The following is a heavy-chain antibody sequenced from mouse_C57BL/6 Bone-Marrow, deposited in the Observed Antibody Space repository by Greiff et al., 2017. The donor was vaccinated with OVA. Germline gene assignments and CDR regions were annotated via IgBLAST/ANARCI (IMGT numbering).Heavy chain of an antibody. V-gene: IGHV14-4*01. CDR1: GFNIKDAY. CDR3: TRRLLPWFAY. J-gene: IGHJ3*01. D-gene: IGHD2-3*01. CDR2: IDPENGDT. Sequence: VQLQQSGAELVRPGASVKLSCTASGFNIKDAYMHWVKQRPEQGLEWIGWIDPENGDTEYASKFQGKATITADTSSNTAYLQLSSLTSEDTAVYYCTRRLLPWFAYWGQGTLVTVSA.